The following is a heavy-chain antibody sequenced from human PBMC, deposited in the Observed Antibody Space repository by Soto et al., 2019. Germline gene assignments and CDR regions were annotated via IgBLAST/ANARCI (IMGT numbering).Heavy chain of an antibody. CDR3: ARVDTAMVDY. D-gene: IGHD5-18*01. V-gene: IGHV4-61*01. CDR1: GGSVSSGSYY. CDR2: IYYSRRT. Sequence: QVQLQESGPGLVKPSETLSLTCTVSGGSVSSGSYYWSWIRQPPGKGLEWIGYIYYSRRTNYNLSLKSRDTRSVDTSENQFSLKLSSVTAADTAGDYCARVDTAMVDYWGQGTLVTVSS. J-gene: IGHJ4*02.